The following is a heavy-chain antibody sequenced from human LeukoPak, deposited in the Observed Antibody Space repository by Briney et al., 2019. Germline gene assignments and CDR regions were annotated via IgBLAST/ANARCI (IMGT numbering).Heavy chain of an antibody. CDR1: GVSISSSNYY. CDR2: IYYTGST. J-gene: IGHJ3*02. V-gene: IGHV4-39*07. CDR3: ARESDTAMDAFDI. D-gene: IGHD5-18*01. Sequence: SETLSLTCTVSGVSISSSNYYWGWIRQPPGKGLEWIGSIYYTGSTYYNPSLKSRVTISLDTSKSHFSLKLSSVTAADTAVYYCARESDTAMDAFDIWGQGTMVTVSS.